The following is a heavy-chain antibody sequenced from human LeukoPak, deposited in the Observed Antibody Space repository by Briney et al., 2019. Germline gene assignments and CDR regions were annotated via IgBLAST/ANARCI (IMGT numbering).Heavy chain of an antibody. J-gene: IGHJ4*02. V-gene: IGHV4-59*08. CDR2: VYHSGTT. Sequence: PSETLSLTCTDSGGSLSTYYWSWIRQPPGKGLEWIGYVYHSGTTNYNPSLKRRVTISADTSKNQFSLKVKSVTAADTAVYYCARHGGTLGYFDNWGQGTLVTVSS. CDR3: ARHGGTLGYFDN. D-gene: IGHD1-26*01. CDR1: GGSLSTYY.